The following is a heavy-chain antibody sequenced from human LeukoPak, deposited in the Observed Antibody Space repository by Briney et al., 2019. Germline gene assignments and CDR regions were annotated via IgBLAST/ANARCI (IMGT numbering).Heavy chain of an antibody. CDR1: GYTFIGYY. Sequence: VASVKVSCKASGYTFIGYYMHWVRQAPGQGLEWMGWINPNTGGTNYAQKFQGWVTMTRDTSISTAYMELSRLRSDGTAVYYCARGTGPDTAMVTSLGYWGQGTLVTVSS. CDR3: ARGTGPDTAMVTSLGY. D-gene: IGHD5-18*01. J-gene: IGHJ4*02. V-gene: IGHV1-2*04. CDR2: INPNTGGT.